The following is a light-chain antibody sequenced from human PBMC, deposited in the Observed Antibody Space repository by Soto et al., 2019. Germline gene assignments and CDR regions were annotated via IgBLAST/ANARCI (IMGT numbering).Light chain of an antibody. Sequence: QSALTQPRSVSGSPGQSVTISCTGTSSDVGDYKSVSWYQQHPGKAPKLMILDVTKRPSGVPDCFSGSKSGNTASLTISGLQAEDEADYYCCSYAGGYTFAVFGGGTKLTVL. CDR2: DVT. J-gene: IGLJ2*01. CDR3: CSYAGGYTFAV. V-gene: IGLV2-11*01. CDR1: SSDVGDYKS.